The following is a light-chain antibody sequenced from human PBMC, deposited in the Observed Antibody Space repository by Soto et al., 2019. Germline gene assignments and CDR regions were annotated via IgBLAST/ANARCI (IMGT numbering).Light chain of an antibody. CDR2: DAS. Sequence: TVMTQSPGTLSVSPGERTTLSCRASQSVGTNLAWYQQKPGQAPRLLIYDASTRATGIPARFSGSGSGTEFTLTISSLQSEDFAVYYCQQYNYWGTFGQGTKVDIK. J-gene: IGKJ1*01. CDR1: QSVGTN. V-gene: IGKV3-15*01. CDR3: QQYNYWGT.